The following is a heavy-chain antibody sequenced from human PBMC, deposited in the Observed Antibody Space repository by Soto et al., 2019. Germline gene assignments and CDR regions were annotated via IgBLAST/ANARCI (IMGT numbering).Heavy chain of an antibody. Sequence: ASVKVSCKASGYSFTDYPIHWVRQAPGQGLEWLGRINPKSGGTSTAQKFEGWVTMTTDESTSTAYMELSSLRSEDTAVYYCARGYSSGWYKDFDYWGQGTLVTVSS. CDR1: GYSFTDYP. J-gene: IGHJ4*02. CDR2: INPKSGGT. D-gene: IGHD6-19*01. V-gene: IGHV1-2*04. CDR3: ARGYSSGWYKDFDY.